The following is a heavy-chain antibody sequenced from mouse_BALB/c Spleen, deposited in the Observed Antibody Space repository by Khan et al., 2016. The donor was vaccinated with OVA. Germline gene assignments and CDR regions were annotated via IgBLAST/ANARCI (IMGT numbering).Heavy chain of an antibody. V-gene: IGHV2-9*02. J-gene: IGHJ2*01. D-gene: IGHD1-3*01. CDR2: IWAGGST. CDR3: ARLEDI. Sequence: QVQLMESGPGLVAPSQSLSLTCTVSGFSLTSYCVHWVRQPPGKGLEWLVVIWAGGSTNYNSAFMSRLSISKDNSKSQVFLKMNSLQTDDTAMYYCARLEDIWGQGTTLTVSS. CDR1: GFSLTSYC.